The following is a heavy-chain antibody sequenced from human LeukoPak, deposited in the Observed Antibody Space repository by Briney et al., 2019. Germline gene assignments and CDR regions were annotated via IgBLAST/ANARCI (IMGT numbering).Heavy chain of an antibody. CDR3: ARVTPYYYGSGSYYKDYYYMDV. J-gene: IGHJ6*03. D-gene: IGHD3-10*01. CDR2: ISTYNGNT. Sequence: GASVKVSCKASGYTFTSYGISWVRQAPGQGLEWMGWISTYNGNTDYAQKLQGRVTMTTDTSTSTAYMELRSLRSDDTAVYYCARVTPYYYGSGSYYKDYYYMDVWGKGTTVTISS. V-gene: IGHV1-18*01. CDR1: GYTFTSYG.